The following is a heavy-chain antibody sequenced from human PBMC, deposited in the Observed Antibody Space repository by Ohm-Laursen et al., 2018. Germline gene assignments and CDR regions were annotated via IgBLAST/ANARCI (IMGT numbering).Heavy chain of an antibody. CDR3: ARVPQYSSSSQLSGY. D-gene: IGHD6-6*01. J-gene: IGHJ4*02. CDR1: GGTFSSYA. CDR2: IIPILGIA. Sequence: SSVKVSCKASGGTFSSYAISWVRQAPGQGLEWMGRIIPILGIANYAQKFQGRVTITADKSTSTACMELSSLRSEDTAVYYCARVPQYSSSSQLSGYWGQGTLVTVSS. V-gene: IGHV1-69*04.